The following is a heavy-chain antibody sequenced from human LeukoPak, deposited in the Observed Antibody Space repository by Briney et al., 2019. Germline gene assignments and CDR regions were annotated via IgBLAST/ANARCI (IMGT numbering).Heavy chain of an antibody. CDR3: ARTGSTVTMLYPFDH. D-gene: IGHD4-17*01. Sequence: PSETLSLTCTVSGGSIRSYYWSWIRQPPGKGLEWIGYIYYSGSTNYNPSLKSRVSISVDTSKDQFSLKLSSVTAADTAVYYCARTGSTVTMLYPFDHWGQGTLVTVSS. CDR2: IYYSGST. CDR1: GGSIRSYY. J-gene: IGHJ4*02. V-gene: IGHV4-59*01.